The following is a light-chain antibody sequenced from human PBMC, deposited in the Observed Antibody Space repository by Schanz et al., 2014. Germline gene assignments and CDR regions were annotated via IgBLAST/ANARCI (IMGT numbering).Light chain of an antibody. J-gene: IGLJ3*02. CDR1: TSNIGAGYD. CDR3: AAWDDGLTARV. CDR2: GDS. Sequence: QSVLTQPPSVSGAPGQRVTISCTGSTSNIGAGYDVHWYQHFPGAAPKLLIFGDSNRPSGVPARFSGSKSGTSASLAITGIQAEYEADYYCAAWDDGLTARVFGGGTKLTVL. V-gene: IGLV1-40*01.